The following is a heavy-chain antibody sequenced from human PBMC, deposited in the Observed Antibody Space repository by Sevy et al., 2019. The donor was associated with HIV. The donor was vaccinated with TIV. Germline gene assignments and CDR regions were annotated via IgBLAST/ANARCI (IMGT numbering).Heavy chain of an antibody. V-gene: IGHV3-33*01. Sequence: GGSLRLSFAASGFTFSSYGMHWVRQAPGKGLEWVAVIWYDGSNKYYADSVKGRFTISRDNSKNTLYLQMNSLRAEDTAVYYCARDRVVAATHYYGMDVWGQGTTVTVSS. CDR1: GFTFSSYG. J-gene: IGHJ6*02. CDR3: ARDRVVAATHYYGMDV. CDR2: IWYDGSNK. D-gene: IGHD2-15*01.